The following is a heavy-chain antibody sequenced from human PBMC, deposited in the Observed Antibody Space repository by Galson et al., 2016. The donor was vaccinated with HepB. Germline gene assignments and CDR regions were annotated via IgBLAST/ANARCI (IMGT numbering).Heavy chain of an antibody. D-gene: IGHD6-19*01. CDR3: ASALVVAGLDN. CDR1: GGSVNFYY. CDR2: FFFSGST. V-gene: IGHV4-59*02. J-gene: IGHJ4*02. Sequence: SETLSLTCTVSGGSVNFYYWSWIRQPPGKGLEFIGYFFFSGSTHYNPSLKSRVTISLDASKNQFSLRLTSVTAADTAVYYCASALVVAGLDNWGQGTHVTVSS.